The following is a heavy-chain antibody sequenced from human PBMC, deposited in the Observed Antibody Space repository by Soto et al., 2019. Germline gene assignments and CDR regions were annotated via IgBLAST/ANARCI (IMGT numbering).Heavy chain of an antibody. V-gene: IGHV4-59*01. J-gene: IGHJ5*02. CDR1: GGSISSYY. CDR3: ARSPATILFFDP. Sequence: PSETLSLTCTVSGGSISSYYWSWIRQPPGKGLEWIGYIYYSGSTNYNPSLKSRVTISVDTSKNQFSLKLSSVTAADTAVYYCARSPATILFFDPWGQGTLVTVSS. D-gene: IGHD5-12*01. CDR2: IYYSGST.